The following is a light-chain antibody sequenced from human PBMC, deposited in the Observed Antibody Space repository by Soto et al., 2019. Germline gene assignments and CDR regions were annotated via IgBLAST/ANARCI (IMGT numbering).Light chain of an antibody. Sequence: EIVMTQSPGTLSLSPGERATLSCRASQSVSSNFAWYQQRPAQDPRLLIYCASTRATGIPARFSGSRSGTDFTLTISSLQSEDFAVYFCQQYNSWPQTFGQGTKVEI. V-gene: IGKV3-15*01. CDR1: QSVSSN. CDR2: CAS. J-gene: IGKJ1*01. CDR3: QQYNSWPQT.